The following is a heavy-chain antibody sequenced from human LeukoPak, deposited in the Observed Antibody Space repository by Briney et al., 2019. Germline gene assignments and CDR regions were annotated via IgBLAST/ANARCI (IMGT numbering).Heavy chain of an antibody. J-gene: IGHJ4*02. V-gene: IGHV4-34*01. CDR1: GGSLGGFY. CDR2: INDSGGT. CDR3: ARRSAYSSSSGFNL. Sequence: PSETLSLTCTVYGGSLGGFYWSWGRQSPGTGLEWIGHINDSGGTNYNPSLKSRVTISLDTSNKNFSLKMNSVTAADTAVYFCARRSAYSSSSGFNLWGQGTPVIVSS. D-gene: IGHD6-6*01.